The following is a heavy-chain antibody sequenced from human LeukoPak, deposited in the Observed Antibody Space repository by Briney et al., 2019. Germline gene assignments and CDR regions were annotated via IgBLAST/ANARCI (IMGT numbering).Heavy chain of an antibody. CDR3: ARAAASDY. V-gene: IGHV7-4-1*02. CDR1: GYIFTSYA. Sequence: ASVKVSCKASGYIFTSYAMTWVRQAPGQGLEWMGWINTNTGNATYGQGFTGRFVFSLDTSVTTAYLQISSLKAEDTAVYYCARAAASDYWGQGTLVTVSS. J-gene: IGHJ4*02. CDR2: INTNTGNA.